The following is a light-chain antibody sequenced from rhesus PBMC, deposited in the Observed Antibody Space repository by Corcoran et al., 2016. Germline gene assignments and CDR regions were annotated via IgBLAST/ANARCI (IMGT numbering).Light chain of an antibody. Sequence: DIVMTQSPDSLAVSLGERVTINCKSSPSLLYSSNNQNYLAWYQQKPGQAPKLLLYWASTRESGVPNRFRGRGSVTDFTLTISGLQAEDVAVYYCQQYYSTPLTFGGGTKAEI. CDR2: WAS. CDR1: PSLLYSSNNQNY. J-gene: IGKJ4*01. CDR3: QQYYSTPLT. V-gene: IGKV4-1*01.